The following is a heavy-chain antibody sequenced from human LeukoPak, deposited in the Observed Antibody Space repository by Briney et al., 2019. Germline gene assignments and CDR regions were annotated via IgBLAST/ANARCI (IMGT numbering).Heavy chain of an antibody. J-gene: IGHJ4*02. V-gene: IGHV3-9*01. CDR3: AKDTSIAVAGPVDY. Sequence: GGSLRLSCAASGFTFDDYAMHWVRQAPGKGLEWVSGISRNSGSIGYADSVKGRFTISRDNAKNSLYLQMNSLRAEDTALYYCAKDTSIAVAGPVDYWGQGTLVTVSS. CDR2: ISRNSGSI. CDR1: GFTFDDYA. D-gene: IGHD6-19*01.